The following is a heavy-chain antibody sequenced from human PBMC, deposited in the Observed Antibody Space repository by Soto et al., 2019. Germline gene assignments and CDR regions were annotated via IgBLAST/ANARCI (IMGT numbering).Heavy chain of an antibody. V-gene: IGHV3-30*18. CDR3: ANEIHRHYDSSGYYQGDSDY. Sequence: QVQLVESGGGVVQPGRSLRLSCAASGFTFSSYGMHWVRQAPGKGLEWVAVISYDGSNKYYADSVKGRFTISRDNSKNTLYLQMNGLRAEDTAVYYCANEIHRHYDSSGYYQGDSDYWGQGTLVTVSS. D-gene: IGHD3-22*01. CDR2: ISYDGSNK. CDR1: GFTFSSYG. J-gene: IGHJ4*02.